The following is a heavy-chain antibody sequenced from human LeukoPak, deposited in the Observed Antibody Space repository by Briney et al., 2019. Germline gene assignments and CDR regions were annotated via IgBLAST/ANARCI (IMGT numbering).Heavy chain of an antibody. D-gene: IGHD1-26*01. CDR3: ARGSIESGSYYYYFDY. CDR2: INPNSGGT. V-gene: IGHV1-2*04. J-gene: IGHJ4*02. Sequence: ASVKVSCKASGYTFTGYYMHWVRQAPGQGLEWMGWINPNSGGTNYVQKFQGWVTMTRDTSISTAYMELSRLRSDDTAVYYCARGSIESGSYYYYFDYWGQGTLVTVSS. CDR1: GYTFTGYY.